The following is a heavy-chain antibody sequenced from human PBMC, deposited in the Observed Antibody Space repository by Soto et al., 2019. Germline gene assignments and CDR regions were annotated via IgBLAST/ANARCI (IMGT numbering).Heavy chain of an antibody. V-gene: IGHV1-69*01. CDR2: IIPIFGTA. J-gene: IGHJ4*02. CDR3: ARDWDLDSGNSEEDFDY. Sequence: QVQLVQSGAEVKKPGSSVKVSCKASGGTFSSYAISWVRQAPGQGLEWMGGIIPIFGTANYAQKFQGRVTITADESTSTAYMELSSLRSEDTAVYYCARDWDLDSGNSEEDFDYWGQGTLVTVSS. CDR1: GGTFSSYA. D-gene: IGHD1-26*01.